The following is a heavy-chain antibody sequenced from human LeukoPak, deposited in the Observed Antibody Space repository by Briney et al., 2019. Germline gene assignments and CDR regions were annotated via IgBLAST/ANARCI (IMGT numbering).Heavy chain of an antibody. V-gene: IGHV3-64*01. CDR2: INSKGGNT. CDR3: ARDPGRAGTSEWYYFDL. J-gene: IGHJ4*02. Sequence: GGSLRLSCAASGFTFSSYAMHWVRQAPGKGLEHVSAINSKGGNTYYANSVKGRFTISRDNSMNTLYLQMGSLRAEDMAVYYCARDPGRAGTSEWYYFDLWGQGTLVTVSS. CDR1: GFTFSSYA. D-gene: IGHD3-3*01.